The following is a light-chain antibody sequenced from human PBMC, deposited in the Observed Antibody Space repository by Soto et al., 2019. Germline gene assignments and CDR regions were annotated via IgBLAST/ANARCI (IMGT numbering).Light chain of an antibody. CDR1: HDIRND. CDR2: AAS. V-gene: IGKV1-6*01. CDR3: LQDYNYPRT. Sequence: IQMTQSPPSLSASVGDRVTITCRASHDIRNDLGWYQQKPGKAPKYLIYAASTLRSGVPSRFSGSGSGTDFTLTISSLQPEDFATDDCLQDYNYPRTFGQGTKVEIK. J-gene: IGKJ1*01.